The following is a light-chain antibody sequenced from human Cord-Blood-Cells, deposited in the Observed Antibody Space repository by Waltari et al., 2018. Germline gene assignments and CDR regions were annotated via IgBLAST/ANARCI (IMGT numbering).Light chain of an antibody. V-gene: IGKV2-30*01. Sequence: DVVMTQSPLSLPVTLGQPASISCRSSHSLVYSDGNTYLNWFQQRPGQSPRRLISKVSNRDSGVPDRFSGSGSGTDFTLKISRVEAEDVGVYYCMQGTHWPPITFGQGTRLEIK. CDR3: MQGTHWPPIT. CDR2: KVS. J-gene: IGKJ5*01. CDR1: HSLVYSDGNTY.